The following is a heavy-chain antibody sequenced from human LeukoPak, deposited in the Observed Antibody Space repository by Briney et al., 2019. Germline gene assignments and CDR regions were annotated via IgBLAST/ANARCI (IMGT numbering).Heavy chain of an antibody. D-gene: IGHD3-9*01. CDR2: ISAYNGNT. V-gene: IGHV1-18*04. CDR3: ARVGDILTGYPYYFDY. CDR1: GYTFTGYY. Sequence: GASVTVSCKASGYTFTGYYMHWVRQAPGQGPEWMGWISAYNGNTNYAQKLQGRVTITTDTSTSTAYMELRSLRSDDTAVYYCARVGDILTGYPYYFDYWGQGTLVTVSS. J-gene: IGHJ4*02.